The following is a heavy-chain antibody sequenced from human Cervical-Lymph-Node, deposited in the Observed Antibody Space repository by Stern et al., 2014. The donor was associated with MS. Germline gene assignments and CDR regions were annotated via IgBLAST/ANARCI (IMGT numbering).Heavy chain of an antibody. V-gene: IGHV3-9*01. Sequence: VQLVESGGGVVQPGRSLRLTCVASGFAFDDHAMHLVRQAPGKGLEWVSGISWNRGGTFGYAEFVKGRFTISRDDAKNSLYLQMNSLRPEDTALYYCAKGLPAASSWFVYYGLDVWGQGTTVTVSS. D-gene: IGHD6-13*01. CDR2: ISWNRGGTF. CDR3: AKGLPAASSWFVYYGLDV. CDR1: GFAFDDHA. J-gene: IGHJ6*02.